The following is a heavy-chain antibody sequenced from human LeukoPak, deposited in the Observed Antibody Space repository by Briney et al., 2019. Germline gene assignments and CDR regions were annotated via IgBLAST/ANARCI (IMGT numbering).Heavy chain of an antibody. D-gene: IGHD3-10*01. V-gene: IGHV3-48*03. CDR3: ARDGRHYYGSGNYYSKDAFDI. CDR1: GITFSSYG. Sequence: GGSLRLSCAASGITFSSYGMSWVRQAPGKGLEWISYISGSGSTIYYADSVKGRFTISRDNAKNSLFLQMNSLGPEDTAVYYCARDGRHYYGSGNYYSKDAFDIWGQGTMVTVSS. J-gene: IGHJ3*02. CDR2: ISGSGSTI.